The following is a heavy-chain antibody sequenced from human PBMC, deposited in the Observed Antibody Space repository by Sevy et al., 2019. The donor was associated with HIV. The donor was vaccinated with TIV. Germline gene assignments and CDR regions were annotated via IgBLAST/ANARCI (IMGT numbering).Heavy chain of an antibody. J-gene: IGHJ6*02. V-gene: IGHV3-15*01. CDR2: IKSKADGGTT. D-gene: IGHD3-22*01. Sequence: GGSLRLSCAASGFTFTYAWMSWIRQAPGKGLEWVGSIKSKADGGTTDYGAPVKGRFTISRDDSKNTLFLQMNSLKGEDTAVYYCATDPIIVLMVTDGMDVWGQWTTVTVSS. CDR3: ATDPIIVLMVTDGMDV. CDR1: GFTFTYAW.